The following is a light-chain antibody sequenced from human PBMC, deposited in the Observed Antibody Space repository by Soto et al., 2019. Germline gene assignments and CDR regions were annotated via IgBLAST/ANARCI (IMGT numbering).Light chain of an antibody. Sequence: EIVLTQSPGTLSLSPGESATLSCRASQRISSTYLAWYHQKRGQAPRLLIYDASSRAAGISDRFSGSGSGTDFNPTISRMEPEDFGVYYCEQYDKSPPYTFGQGAKLLIK. CDR2: DAS. V-gene: IGKV3-20*01. CDR3: EQYDKSPPYT. CDR1: QRISSTY. J-gene: IGKJ2*01.